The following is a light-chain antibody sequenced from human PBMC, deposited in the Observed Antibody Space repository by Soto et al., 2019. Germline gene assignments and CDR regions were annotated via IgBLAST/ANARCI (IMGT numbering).Light chain of an antibody. CDR3: QTWGTGIRV. J-gene: IGLJ2*01. V-gene: IGLV4-69*01. Sequence: QPVLTQSPSASASLGASVKLTCTLSSGHSSYAIAWHQQQPEKGPRYLMKLNSDGSHNKGDGIPDRFSGSSSGAERYLTISSLQSEDEADYSCQTWGTGIRVFGGGTQLTVL. CDR2: LNSDGSH. CDR1: SGHSSYA.